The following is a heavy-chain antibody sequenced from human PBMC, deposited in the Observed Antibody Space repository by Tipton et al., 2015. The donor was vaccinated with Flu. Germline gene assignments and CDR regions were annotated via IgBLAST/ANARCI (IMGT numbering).Heavy chain of an antibody. J-gene: IGHJ4*02. CDR2: IYTSGST. D-gene: IGHD3-16*02. CDR3: ARDCLLGDLSFFDN. V-gene: IGHV4-4*07. Sequence: TLSLTCTVSGDSISSYYWSWIRQPAGKGLEWIGRIYTSGSTNYNASLKSRVTMSVDTSKNQFSLKLSSVTVADTAVYYCARDCLLGDLSFFDNWGQGTLVTVSS. CDR1: GDSISSYY.